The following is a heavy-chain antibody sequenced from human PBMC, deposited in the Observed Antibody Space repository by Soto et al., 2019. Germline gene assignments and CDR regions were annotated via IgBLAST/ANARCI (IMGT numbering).Heavy chain of an antibody. CDR3: TRPRYCSGGSCPRGYYYYGMDV. CDR2: IRSKANSYAT. CDR1: GFTFIGSA. Sequence: GGSLRLSCAASGFTFIGSAMHWGRQASGKGLEWVGRIRSKANSYATAYAASVKGRFTISRDDSKNTAYLQMNSLKTEDTAVYYCTRPRYCSGGSCPRGYYYYGMDVWGQGTTVTVSS. J-gene: IGHJ6*02. D-gene: IGHD2-15*01. V-gene: IGHV3-73*01.